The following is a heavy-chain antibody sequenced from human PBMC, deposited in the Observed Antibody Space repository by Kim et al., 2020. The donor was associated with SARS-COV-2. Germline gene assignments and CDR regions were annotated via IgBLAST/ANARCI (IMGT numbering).Heavy chain of an antibody. CDR2: IIPILGIV. J-gene: IGHJ6*02. V-gene: IGHV1-69*04. D-gene: IGHD5-18*01. Sequence: SVKVSCKASGGTFSSYAISWVRQAPGQGLEWMGRIIPILGIVNYAQKFQGRVTITADKSTSTAYMELSSLRSEDTAVYYCARDRGRGGGRGYSYGWAYYGMDVWGQGTTVTVSS. CDR3: ARDRGRGGGRGYSYGWAYYGMDV. CDR1: GGTFSSYA.